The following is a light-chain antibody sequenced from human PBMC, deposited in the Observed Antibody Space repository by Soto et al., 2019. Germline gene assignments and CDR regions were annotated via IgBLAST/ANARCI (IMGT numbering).Light chain of an antibody. J-gene: IGKJ4*01. CDR3: QQSFSSPLT. V-gene: IGKV1-39*01. CDR1: LGISNY. CDR2: SAS. Sequence: DIQMTQSPSSLSASVGDTVTIACRASLGISNYLNWYQQRPGQPLRLLIFSASSLQSGVPSRFSGSGSGTQFTLTITSLQYEDFATYYCQQSFSSPLTFGGGTRV.